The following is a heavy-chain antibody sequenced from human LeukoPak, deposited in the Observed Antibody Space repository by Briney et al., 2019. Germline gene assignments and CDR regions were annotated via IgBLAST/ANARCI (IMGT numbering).Heavy chain of an antibody. CDR2: IYPGDSDT. CDR3: ATYAGTSSKYFQH. J-gene: IGHJ1*01. CDR1: GYSFTSYW. V-gene: IGHV5-51*01. D-gene: IGHD3-10*01. Sequence: GESLKISFKGSGYSFTSYWIGWVRQMPGKGLEWMGIIYPGDSDTRYSPSFQGQVTISADKSISTAYLQWSSLKASDTAMYYCATYAGTSSKYFQHWGQGTLVTVSS.